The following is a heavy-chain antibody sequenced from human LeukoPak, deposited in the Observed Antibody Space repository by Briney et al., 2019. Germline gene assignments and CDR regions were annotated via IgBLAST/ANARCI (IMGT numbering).Heavy chain of an antibody. Sequence: GGSLRLSCAASGFTFSSYTMSWVRQAPGKGLEWVANIKQDGSEKYYVDSVKGRFTISRDNAKNSLYLQMNSLRAEDTAVYYCARDFLSSVDYWGQGTLVTVSS. V-gene: IGHV3-7*03. CDR1: GFTFSSYT. CDR3: ARDFLSSVDY. J-gene: IGHJ4*02. CDR2: IKQDGSEK. D-gene: IGHD1-26*01.